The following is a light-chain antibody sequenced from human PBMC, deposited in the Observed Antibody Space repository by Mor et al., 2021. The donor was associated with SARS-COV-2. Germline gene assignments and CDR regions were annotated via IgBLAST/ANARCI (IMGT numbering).Light chain of an antibody. CDR2: YDT. V-gene: IGLV3-21*04. CDR3: QIWDSSSDHVL. Sequence: TARITWGGDNIGSKSVHWYQQKPGQAPVLFIYYDTDRPSGIPERFSGSNSENTASLTISRVEAGDEADYYCQIWDSSSDHVLFGG. CDR1: NIGSKS. J-gene: IGLJ2*01.